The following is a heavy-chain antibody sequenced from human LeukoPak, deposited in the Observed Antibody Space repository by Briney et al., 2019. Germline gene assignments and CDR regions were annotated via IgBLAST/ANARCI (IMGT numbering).Heavy chain of an antibody. Sequence: PGGSLRLSCAASGFTFSDYYMSWIRQAPGKGLEWVSYISSSSSYTNYADSVKGRFTISRDNAKNSLYLQMNSLRAEDTTVYYCARWMYYYDSSGYYYYYYGMDVWGQGTTVTVSS. V-gene: IGHV3-11*03. D-gene: IGHD3-22*01. J-gene: IGHJ6*02. CDR2: ISSSSSYT. CDR3: ARWMYYYDSSGYYYYYYGMDV. CDR1: GFTFSDYY.